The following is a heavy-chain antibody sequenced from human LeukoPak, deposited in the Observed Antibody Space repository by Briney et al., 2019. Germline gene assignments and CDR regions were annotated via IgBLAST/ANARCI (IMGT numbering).Heavy chain of an antibody. CDR3: AGRDYYDSSGYHDAFDI. CDR1: VGSFSRCY. J-gene: IGHJ3*02. CDR2: IYFRGST. V-gene: IGHV4-59*01. D-gene: IGHD3-22*01. Sequence: PSETLSLTCTVSVGSFSRCYWSWMRQPPGRGLEWIGDIYFRGSTNYSPSENSRVTISVDTSKHQFSLKLSSVTAADTAVYYCAGRDYYDSSGYHDAFDIWGQGTMVTVSS.